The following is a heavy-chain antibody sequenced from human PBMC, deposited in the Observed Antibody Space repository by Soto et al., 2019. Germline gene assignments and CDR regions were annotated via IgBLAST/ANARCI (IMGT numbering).Heavy chain of an antibody. CDR1: GFTFSSYS. J-gene: IGHJ4*02. CDR2: ISSSSSYI. CDR3: ARGITIFGVAHFDY. V-gene: IGHV3-21*01. D-gene: IGHD3-3*01. Sequence: LRLSCAASGFTFSSYSMNWVRQAPGKGLEWVSSISSSSSYIYYADSVKGRFTISRDNAKNSLYLQMNSLRAEDTAVYYCARGITIFGVAHFDYWGQGTLVTVSS.